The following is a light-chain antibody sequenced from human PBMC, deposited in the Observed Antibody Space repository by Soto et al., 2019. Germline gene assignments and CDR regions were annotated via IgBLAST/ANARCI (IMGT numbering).Light chain of an antibody. CDR2: GAS. J-gene: IGKJ3*01. V-gene: IGKV3-20*01. CDR1: QSVSSSY. Sequence: EIVLTQSPGTLSLSPGERDTLSCRASQSVSSSYLAWYQQKPGQTPRLLIYGASNRATGIPDRFSGSGSGTDFTLTISRLEPEDFAVYYCQQYGRSPGLFTFGPGTKVDIK. CDR3: QQYGRSPGLFT.